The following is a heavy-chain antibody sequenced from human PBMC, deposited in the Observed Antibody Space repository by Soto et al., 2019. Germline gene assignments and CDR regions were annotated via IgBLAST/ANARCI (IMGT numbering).Heavy chain of an antibody. CDR1: GGTFSSYA. D-gene: IGHD6-6*01. J-gene: IGHJ3*02. CDR2: IIPIFGTA. Sequence: GASVKVSCKASGGTFSSYASSWVRQAPGQGLEWMGGIIPIFGTANYAQKFQGRVTITADESTSTAYMELSSLRSEDTAVYYCARDASPRHAFDIWGQGTMVTVSS. V-gene: IGHV1-69*13. CDR3: ARDASPRHAFDI.